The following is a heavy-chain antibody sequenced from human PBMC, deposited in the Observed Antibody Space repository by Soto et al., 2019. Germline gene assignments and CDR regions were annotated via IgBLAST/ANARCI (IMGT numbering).Heavy chain of an antibody. V-gene: IGHV1-69*13. CDR3: ARRMVRGGLNWFDP. Sequence: SVQVSCKASGGTFSSYAISWVRQAPGQGLEWMGGIIPIFGTANYAQKFQGRVTITADESTSTAYMELSSLRSEDTAVYYCARRMVRGGLNWFDPWGQGNLVTVSS. CDR1: GGTFSSYA. CDR2: IIPIFGTA. J-gene: IGHJ5*02. D-gene: IGHD3-10*01.